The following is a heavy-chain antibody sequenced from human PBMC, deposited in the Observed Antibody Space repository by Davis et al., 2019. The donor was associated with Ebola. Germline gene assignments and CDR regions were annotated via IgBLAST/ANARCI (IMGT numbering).Heavy chain of an antibody. CDR2: IKQDGSEK. CDR3: ARSYSGSRIYDY. J-gene: IGHJ4*02. CDR1: GFTFSSYA. V-gene: IGHV3-7*03. D-gene: IGHD1-26*01. Sequence: GESLKISCAASGFTFSSYAMSWVRQAPGKGLEWVANIKQDGSEKYYVDSVKGRFSISRDNAKNSLYLQMNGLRAEDTAVYYCARSYSGSRIYDYWGQGTLVTVSS.